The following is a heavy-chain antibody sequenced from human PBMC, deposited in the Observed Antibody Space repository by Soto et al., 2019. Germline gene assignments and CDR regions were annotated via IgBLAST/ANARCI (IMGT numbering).Heavy chain of an antibody. V-gene: IGHV3-23*01. CDR3: AKDAVPYDGKWDWFDS. CDR1: RFRFSDFA. CDR2: IGGLGSDT. J-gene: IGHJ5*01. D-gene: IGHD1-26*01. Sequence: DVQLLESGGGLVQPGGSLTLSCAASRFRFSDFAMSWVRQAPGKGLEWVSSIGGLGSDTYYADPVKGRFTISRDNSKSTLYMQMDGQSDEDTAVYNCAKDAVPYDGKWDWFDSWGEGTLVIVS.